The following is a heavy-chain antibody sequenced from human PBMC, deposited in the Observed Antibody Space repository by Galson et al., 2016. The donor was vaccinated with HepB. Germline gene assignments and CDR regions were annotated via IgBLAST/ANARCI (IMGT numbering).Heavy chain of an antibody. D-gene: IGHD5-18*01. CDR3: AREASYVNVLDH. V-gene: IGHV3-30*03. CDR2: ISYDGTKI. Sequence: SLRLSCAASGFTFSDYYLTWIRQAPGKGLDWVASISYDGTKINYADSVKGRFTISRDNSKNTVSLQMNSLRVDDTAVFYCAREASYVNVLDHWGQGTLVTVSS. J-gene: IGHJ4*02. CDR1: GFTFSDYY.